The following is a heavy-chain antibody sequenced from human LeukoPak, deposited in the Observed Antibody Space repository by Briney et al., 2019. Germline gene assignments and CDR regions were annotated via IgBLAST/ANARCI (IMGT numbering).Heavy chain of an antibody. CDR3: AKESYYRGSYMYYFDY. CDR1: GFTFDDYA. Sequence: GGSLRLSCAASGFTFDDYAMHWVRQAPGKGLEWVSGISWNSGSIGYADSVKGRFTISRDNSKNTLYLQMNSLRAEDTAVYYCAKESYYRGSYMYYFDYWGQGTLVTVSS. J-gene: IGHJ4*02. V-gene: IGHV3-9*01. D-gene: IGHD1-26*01. CDR2: ISWNSGSI.